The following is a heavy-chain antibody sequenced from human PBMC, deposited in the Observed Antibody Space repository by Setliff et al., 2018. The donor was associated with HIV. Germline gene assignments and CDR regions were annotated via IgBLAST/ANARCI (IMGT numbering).Heavy chain of an antibody. Sequence: GASVKVSCKASGGTFSSYAISWVRQAPGQGLEWMGGIIPIFGTANYAQKFQGRVTITADESTSTAYMELSSLRSKDTAVYYGARDLDYGGGGFDYWGQGTLVTVSS. J-gene: IGHJ4*02. CDR2: IIPIFGTA. D-gene: IGHD4-17*01. CDR1: GGTFSSYA. CDR3: ARDLDYGGGGFDY. V-gene: IGHV1-69*13.